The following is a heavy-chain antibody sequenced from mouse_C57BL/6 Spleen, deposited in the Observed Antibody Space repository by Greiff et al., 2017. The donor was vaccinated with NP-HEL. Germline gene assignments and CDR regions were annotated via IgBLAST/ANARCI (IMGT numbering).Heavy chain of an antibody. CDR1: GFNIKDYY. J-gene: IGHJ2*01. CDR3: TTLGITTVVATDFDY. D-gene: IGHD1-1*01. Sequence: VQLQQSGAELVRPGASVKLSCTASGFNIKDYYMHWVKQRPEQGLEWIGRIDPEDGDTEYPPKFQGKATMTADTSSNTAYLQLSSLTSEDTAVYYCTTLGITTVVATDFDYWGQGTTLTVSS. CDR2: IDPEDGDT. V-gene: IGHV14-1*01.